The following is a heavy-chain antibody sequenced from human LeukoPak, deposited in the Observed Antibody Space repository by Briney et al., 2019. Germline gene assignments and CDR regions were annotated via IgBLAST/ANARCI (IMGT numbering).Heavy chain of an antibody. CDR1: GGSISSSSYY. V-gene: IGHV4-39*07. J-gene: IGHJ1*01. D-gene: IGHD3-10*01. CDR2: IYYSGST. CDR3: ARGGFFYYGSGSKGFQH. Sequence: PSETLSLTCTVSGGSISSSSYYWGWIRQPPGKGLEWIGSIYYSGSTYYNPSLKSRVTISVDTSKNQFSLKLSSVTAADTAVYYCARGGFFYYGSGSKGFQHWGQGTLATVSS.